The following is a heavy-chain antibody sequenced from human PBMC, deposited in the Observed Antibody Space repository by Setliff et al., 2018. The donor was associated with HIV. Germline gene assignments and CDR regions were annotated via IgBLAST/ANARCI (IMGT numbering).Heavy chain of an antibody. D-gene: IGHD3-22*01. V-gene: IGHV4-4*02. CDR1: GGSISSTNW. Sequence: PSETLSLTCAVSGGSISSTNWWSWVRQPPGKGLEWIGSIYHSGSTYYNPSLKSRVTISVDTSKNQLSLRLSSVTAADTAVYYCARQIWNESPGYGFDPWGQGTLVTVSS. J-gene: IGHJ5*02. CDR2: IYHSGST. CDR3: ARQIWNESPGYGFDP.